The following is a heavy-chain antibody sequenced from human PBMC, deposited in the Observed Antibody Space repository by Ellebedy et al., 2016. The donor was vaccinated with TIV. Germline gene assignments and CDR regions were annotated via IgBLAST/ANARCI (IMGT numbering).Heavy chain of an antibody. J-gene: IGHJ4*02. CDR1: VCTFSSYA. CDR2: IIPIFGTA. V-gene: IGHV1-69*13. CDR3: ARVTDTAMATLDY. Sequence: SVKVSCKASVCTFSSYALSWVRQAPGQGLEWMGGIIPIFGTANYAQKFQGRVTITADESTSTAYMELSSLRSEDTAVYYCARVTDTAMATLDYWGQGTLVTVSS. D-gene: IGHD5-18*01.